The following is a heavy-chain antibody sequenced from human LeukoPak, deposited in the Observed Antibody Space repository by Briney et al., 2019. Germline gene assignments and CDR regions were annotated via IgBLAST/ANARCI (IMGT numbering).Heavy chain of an antibody. CDR2: ISYDGSNK. V-gene: IGHV3-30*18. CDR1: GFTFSSYG. Sequence: PGRSLRLSCAASGFTFSSYGMHWVRQAPGKGLEWVAVISYDGSNKYYADSVKGRFTISRDNSKNTLYLQMNSLRAEDTAVYYCAKDSHAYGMDVWGQGTTVTVSS. J-gene: IGHJ6*02. CDR3: AKDSHAYGMDV.